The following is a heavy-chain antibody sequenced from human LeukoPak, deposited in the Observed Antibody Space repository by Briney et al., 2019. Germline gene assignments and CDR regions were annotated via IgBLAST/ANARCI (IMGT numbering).Heavy chain of an antibody. CDR2: IYYSGST. CDR1: VGSISSSSYY. J-gene: IGHJ3*01. Sequence: SETLSLTCTVSVGSISSSSYYWGWIRQPPGKGLEWIGSIYYSGSTYYNPSLKSRVTISVDTSKNQFSLKLSSVTAADTAVYYCERHSAGKNAFDFWGQGTMVTVSS. CDR3: ERHSAGKNAFDF. V-gene: IGHV4-39*01.